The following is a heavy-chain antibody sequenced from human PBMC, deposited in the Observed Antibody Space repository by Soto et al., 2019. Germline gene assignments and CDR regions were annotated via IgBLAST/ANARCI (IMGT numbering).Heavy chain of an antibody. CDR1: GYTFTSYG. V-gene: IGHV1-18*04. CDR2: ISAYNGNT. D-gene: IGHD1-26*01. CDR3: ASGEGSSHGHYYYGMDV. Sequence: ASVKVSGKASGYTFTSYGISWVLQAPGQGLEWMGWISAYNGNTNYAQKLQGRVTMTTDTSTSTAYMELRSLRSDDTAVYYCASGEGSSHGHYYYGMDVWGQGTTVTVSS. J-gene: IGHJ6*02.